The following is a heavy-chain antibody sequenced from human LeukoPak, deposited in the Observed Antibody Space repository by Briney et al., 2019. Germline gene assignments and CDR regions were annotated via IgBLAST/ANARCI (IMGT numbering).Heavy chain of an antibody. V-gene: IGHV4-59*01. CDR1: GDSINSYY. D-gene: IGHD6-13*01. Sequence: SETLSLACTVSGDSINSYYWSWIRQPPGKGLEWIGYIYYSGSTNYNPSLKSRVTTSVDTSKNQFSLKLSSVTAADTAVYYCARDSGAAAGFDYWGQGTLVTVSS. J-gene: IGHJ4*02. CDR3: ARDSGAAAGFDY. CDR2: IYYSGST.